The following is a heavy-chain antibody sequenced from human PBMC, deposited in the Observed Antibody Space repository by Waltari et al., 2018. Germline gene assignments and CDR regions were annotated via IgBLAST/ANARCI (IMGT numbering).Heavy chain of an antibody. J-gene: IGHJ4*02. CDR3: ARGGSGLDY. V-gene: IGHV4-39*07. Sequence: QLQLQASGPGLVKPSETLSLTCTVSGCSISSSSYYWGWIRQPPGKGMEWIGSIYYSGSTDSNPCFKSRVTISVDTSKNQFSLKRSSVTAADTAVYYCARGGSGLDYWGQGTLVTVSS. D-gene: IGHD6-19*01. CDR1: GCSISSSSYY. CDR2: IYYSGST.